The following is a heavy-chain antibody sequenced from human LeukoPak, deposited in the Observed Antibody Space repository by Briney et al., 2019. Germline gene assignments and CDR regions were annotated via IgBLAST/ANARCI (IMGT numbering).Heavy chain of an antibody. CDR1: GFTFSNAW. J-gene: IGHJ4*02. D-gene: IGHD4-17*01. CDR2: INHDGGDK. Sequence: PGGSLRLSCAASGFTFSNAWMSWVRQAPGKGLEWVANINHDGGDKNYVDSVKGRFTISRDNAKSSLYLQMNSLRVEDTAVYYCAITGGPTVTAFDLWGQGILVTVSS. V-gene: IGHV3-7*02. CDR3: AITGGPTVTAFDL.